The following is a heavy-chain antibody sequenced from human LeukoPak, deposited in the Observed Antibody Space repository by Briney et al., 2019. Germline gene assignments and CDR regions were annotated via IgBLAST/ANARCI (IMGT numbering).Heavy chain of an antibody. CDR3: ARTLRWSFDY. V-gene: IGHV3-23*01. CDR2: ISGSGVTT. CDR1: GFTFSSYA. Sequence: PGGSLRLSCAASGFTFSSYAMTWVRQAPGKGLEWVSVISGSGVTTYYADSVKGRFTISRDNSKNTLYLQMNSLRAEDTAVYYCARTLRWSFDYWGQGTLVTVSS. J-gene: IGHJ4*02. D-gene: IGHD4-23*01.